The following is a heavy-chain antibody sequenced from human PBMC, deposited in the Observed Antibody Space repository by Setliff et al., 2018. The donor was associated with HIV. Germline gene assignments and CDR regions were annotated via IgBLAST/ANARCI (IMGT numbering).Heavy chain of an antibody. J-gene: IGHJ4*02. D-gene: IGHD6-19*01. CDR2: IYSAGST. Sequence: SETLSLTCTVSGGSLSSGYDYWTWIRQPAGKGLEWIGHIYSAGSTNYNPTLTSRVTMSVDTSKNQFSLKVNSMTAADTAVYYCVRGHDILEPSGPFDYWGQGTLVTVSS. CDR1: GGSLSSGYDY. V-gene: IGHV4-61*09. CDR3: VRGHDILEPSGPFDY.